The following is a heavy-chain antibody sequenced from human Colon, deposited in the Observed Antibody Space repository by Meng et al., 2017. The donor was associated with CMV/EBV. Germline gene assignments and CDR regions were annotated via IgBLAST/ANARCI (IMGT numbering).Heavy chain of an antibody. CDR1: GLTLSSMY. CDR2: FYSSNTT. V-gene: IGHV3-53*01. Sequence: GGSLRLSCAGSGLTLSSMYMHWVRQAPGKGLEWVSVFYSSNTTDYADSLKGRFTVSRDNSKNTLYLQMSSLRDEDTAVYYCAREGYFRGFENWGQGTLVTVSS. D-gene: IGHD1-1*01. J-gene: IGHJ1*01. CDR3: AREGYFRGFEN.